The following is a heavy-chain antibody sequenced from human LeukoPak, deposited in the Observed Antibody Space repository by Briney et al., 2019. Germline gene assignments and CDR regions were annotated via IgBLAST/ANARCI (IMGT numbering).Heavy chain of an antibody. CDR2: IYYSGTT. D-gene: IGHD6-19*01. V-gene: IGHV4-31*03. CDR3: ASLGVALAAYFDP. J-gene: IGHJ4*02. CDR1: GGSISSGDYY. Sequence: SETLSLTCTVSGGSISSGDYYWSWIRQHPGKGLEWIGYIYYSGTTYYNPSLKSRLTISLDTSKNYFSLKLTSVTAADTAVYYCASLGVALAAYFDPWGQGTPVTVSS.